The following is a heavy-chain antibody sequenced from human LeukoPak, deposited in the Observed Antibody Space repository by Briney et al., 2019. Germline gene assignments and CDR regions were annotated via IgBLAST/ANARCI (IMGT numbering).Heavy chain of an antibody. CDR1: GGSISSYY. CDR3: ARKQGGGLLFDY. D-gene: IGHD2-15*01. J-gene: IGHJ4*02. Sequence: SETLSLTCTVSGGSISSYYWSWIRQPPGKGLEWIGYIYYSGSTNYNPSLKSRVTISVDTSKNQFSLKLSSVTAADTAVYYCARKQGGGLLFDYWGQGTLVTVSS. CDR2: IYYSGST. V-gene: IGHV4-59*01.